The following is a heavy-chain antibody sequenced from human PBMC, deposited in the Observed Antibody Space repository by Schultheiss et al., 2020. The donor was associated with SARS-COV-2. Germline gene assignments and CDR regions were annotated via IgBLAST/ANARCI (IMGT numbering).Heavy chain of an antibody. CDR3: ARDGAVVPAASYYYYGMDV. V-gene: IGHV3-23*01. D-gene: IGHD2-2*01. CDR1: GFTFSSYA. J-gene: IGHJ6*02. CDR2: ISGGGGGNT. Sequence: GGSLRLSCAASGFTFSSYAMHWVRQAPGKGLEWVSSISGGGGGNTYYADSVKGRFTISRDTSKNTLYLQMDSLRAEDTAVYYCARDGAVVPAASYYYYGMDVWGQGTTVTVSS.